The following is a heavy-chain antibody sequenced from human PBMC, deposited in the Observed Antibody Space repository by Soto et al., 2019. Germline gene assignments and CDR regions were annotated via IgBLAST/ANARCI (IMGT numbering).Heavy chain of an antibody. Sequence: QVQLVESGGGVVQPGRSLRLSCAASGFTFSSYGMHWVRQAPGKGLEWVAVIWYDGSNKYYADSVKGRFTISRDNSKNTLYLQMNSRRAEDTAVYYCASAIAVAGPIYYYYGMDVWGQGTTVTVSS. D-gene: IGHD6-13*01. J-gene: IGHJ6*02. V-gene: IGHV3-33*01. CDR2: IWYDGSNK. CDR1: GFTFSSYG. CDR3: ASAIAVAGPIYYYYGMDV.